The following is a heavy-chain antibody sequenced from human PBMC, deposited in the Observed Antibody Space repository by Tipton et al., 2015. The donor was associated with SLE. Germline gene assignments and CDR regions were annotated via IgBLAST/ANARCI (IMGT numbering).Heavy chain of an antibody. CDR3: ARGPRRSGYYLFDY. CDR1: GGSFSGYY. J-gene: IGHJ4*02. CDR2: INHSGST. Sequence: TLSLTCAVYGGSFSGYYWSWIRQPPGKGLEWIGEINHSGSTNYNPSLKSRVTISVDTSKNQFSLKLSSVTAADTAMYYCARGPRRSGYYLFDYWGQGTLVTVSS. D-gene: IGHD3-3*01. V-gene: IGHV4-34*01.